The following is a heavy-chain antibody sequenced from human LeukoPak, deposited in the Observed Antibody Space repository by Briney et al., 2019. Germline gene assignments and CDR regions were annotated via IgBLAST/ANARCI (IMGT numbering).Heavy chain of an antibody. D-gene: IGHD3-10*01. Sequence: SETLSLTCTVSGGSISSYYWSWIRQPPGKGLEWIGYIYYSGSTNYNPSLKSRVTISVDTSKNQFSLKLSSVTAADTAVYYCATPLWFGELPYFDYWGQGTLVTVSS. V-gene: IGHV4-59*08. J-gene: IGHJ4*02. CDR1: GGSISSYY. CDR2: IYYSGST. CDR3: ATPLWFGELPYFDY.